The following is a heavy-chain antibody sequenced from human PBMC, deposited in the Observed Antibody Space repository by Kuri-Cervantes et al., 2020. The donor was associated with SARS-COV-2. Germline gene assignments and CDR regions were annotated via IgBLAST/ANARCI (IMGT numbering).Heavy chain of an antibody. J-gene: IGHJ4*02. CDR1: GFTFSSYA. D-gene: IGHD6-19*01. V-gene: IGHV3-23*01. CDR2: ISGSGGST. Sequence: GESLKISCAASGFTFSSYAMSWVRQAPGKGLEWVSAISGSGGSTYYADSVKGRFTISRDNSKNTLYLQMNSLRAEDTAVYYCARGIVVAGMFDYWGQGILVTVSS. CDR3: ARGIVVAGMFDY.